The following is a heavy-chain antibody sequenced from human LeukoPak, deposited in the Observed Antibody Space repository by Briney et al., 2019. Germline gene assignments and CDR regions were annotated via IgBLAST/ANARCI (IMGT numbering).Heavy chain of an antibody. D-gene: IGHD3-3*01. CDR2: IYASGST. J-gene: IGHJ2*01. Sequence: SETLSLTCTVYGGSISNYYWSWIRQPAGKGLEWIGRIYASGSTNYNPSLKSRVTMSVDTSKNQFSLKLTSVTAADTAVYYCARAGVVTNPNSYWYFDLWGRGTLVTVSS. CDR3: ARAGVVTNPNSYWYFDL. CDR1: GGSISNYY. V-gene: IGHV4-4*07.